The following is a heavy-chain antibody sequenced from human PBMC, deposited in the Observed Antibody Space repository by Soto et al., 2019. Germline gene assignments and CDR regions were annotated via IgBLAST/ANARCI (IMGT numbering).Heavy chain of an antibody. J-gene: IGHJ4*02. CDR2: ISYDGSNK. CDR3: ARGITMIVVGSFDY. Sequence: PGGSLRLSCAASGFTFSSYAMHWVRQAPGKGLEWVAVISYDGSNKYYADSVKGRFTISRDNSKNTLYLQMNSLRAEDTAVYYCARGITMIVVGSFDYWGQGTLVTVSS. V-gene: IGHV3-30-3*01. CDR1: GFTFSSYA. D-gene: IGHD3-22*01.